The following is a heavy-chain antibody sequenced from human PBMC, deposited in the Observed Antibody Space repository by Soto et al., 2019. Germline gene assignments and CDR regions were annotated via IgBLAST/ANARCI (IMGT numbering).Heavy chain of an antibody. CDR2: IPYTGRN. Sequence: QVQLQESGPRLVKPSETLSLTCTVSGDSISSYYWSWFRQPPGKGLEWIGYIPYTGRNNYNPSLKSRVTISVDTSKNQFALELRSVTAADTAVYFCARSPRLYVTIGYYSYYSDYWGQGTLVTVSS. D-gene: IGHD3-22*01. CDR1: GDSISSYY. CDR3: ARSPRLYVTIGYYSYYSDY. V-gene: IGHV4-59*01. J-gene: IGHJ4*02.